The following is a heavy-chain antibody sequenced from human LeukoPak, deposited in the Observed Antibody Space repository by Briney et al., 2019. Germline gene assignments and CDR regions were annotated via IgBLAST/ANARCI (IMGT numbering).Heavy chain of an antibody. V-gene: IGHV4-59*01. Sequence: PETLSLTCTVSGGSISGYYWSWIRQPPGKGLEWIGYIYYSGSTNYNPSLKSRVTISVDTSKNQFSLKLTSVTAADTAVYYCARYGSAWAFDYWGQGTLVTVSS. D-gene: IGHD1-26*01. J-gene: IGHJ4*02. CDR2: IYYSGST. CDR1: GGSISGYY. CDR3: ARYGSAWAFDY.